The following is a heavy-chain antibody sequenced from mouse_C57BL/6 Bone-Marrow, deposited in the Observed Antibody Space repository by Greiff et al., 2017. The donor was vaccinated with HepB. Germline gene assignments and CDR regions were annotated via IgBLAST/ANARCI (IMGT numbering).Heavy chain of an antibody. CDR3: ARHGHYYGSRPAWFAY. D-gene: IGHD1-1*01. CDR1: GYTFTEYT. CDR2: FYPGSGSI. J-gene: IGHJ3*01. Sequence: VQLQQSGAELVKPGASVKLSCKASGYTFTEYTIHWVKQRSGQGLEWIGWFYPGSGSIKYNEKFKDKATLTAAKSSSTVFMELSRLTSEDSAVYFCARHGHYYGSRPAWFAYWGQGTLVTVSA. V-gene: IGHV1-62-2*01.